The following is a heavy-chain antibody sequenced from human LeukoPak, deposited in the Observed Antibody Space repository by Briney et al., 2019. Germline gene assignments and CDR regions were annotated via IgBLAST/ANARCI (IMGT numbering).Heavy chain of an antibody. J-gene: IGHJ5*02. CDR3: ARCRSDYRTVDP. CDR2: IYTSGST. CDR1: GDSISSGSYF. Sequence: SQTLSLTCTVSGDSISSGSYFWSWIRQPAGKGLEWIGRIYTSGSTNYNPSFKSRVTISVDTSKNQFSLKLSSVTAADTAVYYCARCRSDYRTVDPWGQGALVSVSS. D-gene: IGHD4-11*01. V-gene: IGHV4-61*02.